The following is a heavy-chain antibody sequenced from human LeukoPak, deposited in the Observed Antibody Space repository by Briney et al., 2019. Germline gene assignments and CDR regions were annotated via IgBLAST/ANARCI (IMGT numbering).Heavy chain of an antibody. Sequence: HPGGSLRLSCAASGFTVSSNYMSWVRQAPGKGLEWVSVIYRGGNTEYADSVKGRFNISRDNSTNTVYLQMNSLRVDDTAVYYCARVGYFDNTGLDYWGQGTLVTVSS. V-gene: IGHV3-66*01. CDR3: ARVGYFDNTGLDY. J-gene: IGHJ4*02. D-gene: IGHD3-22*01. CDR1: GFTVSSNY. CDR2: IYRGGNT.